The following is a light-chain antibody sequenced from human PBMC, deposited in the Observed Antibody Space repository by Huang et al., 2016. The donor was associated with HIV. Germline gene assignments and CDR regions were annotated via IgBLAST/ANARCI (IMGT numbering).Light chain of an antibody. CDR2: GAS. Sequence: EIVLTQSPGTLSLSPGERATLSCRASRSVSSSYLAWYQQKPGQAPRLLIYGASSRATGIPDRVSGSGSGTDFTLTISRLEPEDFAVYYCQQYGSSPQTFGQGTKVEIK. CDR3: QQYGSSPQT. CDR1: RSVSSSY. J-gene: IGKJ1*01. V-gene: IGKV3-20*01.